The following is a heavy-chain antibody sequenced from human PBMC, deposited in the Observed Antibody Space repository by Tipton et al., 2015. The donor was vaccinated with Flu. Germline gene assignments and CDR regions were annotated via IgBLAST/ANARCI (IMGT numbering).Heavy chain of an antibody. Sequence: TLSLTCAVSGASISSGGYSWSWIRPPPGKGLEWIGYIYERGSNYYDPSLKSRVTISVATAKNEFSLKLTSVTAADTAVYYCTRSQRSAAFDIWGQGTLVTVSS. D-gene: IGHD3-3*01. J-gene: IGHJ3*02. CDR1: GASISSGGYS. V-gene: IGHV4-30-2*01. CDR3: TRSQRSAAFDI. CDR2: IYERGSN.